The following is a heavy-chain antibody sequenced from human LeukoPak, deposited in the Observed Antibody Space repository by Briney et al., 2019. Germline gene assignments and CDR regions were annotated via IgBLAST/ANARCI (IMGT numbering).Heavy chain of an antibody. CDR2: INQSGST. J-gene: IGHJ5*01. CDR3: ARGPGSGSYFAWFDS. V-gene: IGHV4-34*01. CDR1: GGSFSGYY. Sequence: SETLSLTCAVYGGSFSGYYWNWIRQPPGKGLEWIGEINQSGSTKYNPSFESRVTISVDTSKNQLSLKLSSVTAADTAVYYCARGPGSGSYFAWFDSRGQGALVTVSS. D-gene: IGHD3-10*01.